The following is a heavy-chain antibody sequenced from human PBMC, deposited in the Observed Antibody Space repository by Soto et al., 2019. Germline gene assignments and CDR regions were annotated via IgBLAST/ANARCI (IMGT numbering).Heavy chain of an antibody. CDR1: GGSISSGGYY. CDR3: ARDSTVTTPFFDY. Sequence: SETLSLTCTVSGGSISSGGYYWSWIRQHPGKGLEWIGYIYYSGSTYYNPSLKSRVTISVDTSKNQFSLKLSSVTAADTAVYYCARDSTVTTPFFDYWGQGTLVTVSS. CDR2: IYYSGST. D-gene: IGHD4-4*01. J-gene: IGHJ4*02. V-gene: IGHV4-31*03.